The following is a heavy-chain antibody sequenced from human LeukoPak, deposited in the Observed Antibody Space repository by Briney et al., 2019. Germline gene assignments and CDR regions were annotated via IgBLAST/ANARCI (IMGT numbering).Heavy chain of an antibody. CDR2: IWYDGSNK. CDR1: GFTFSSYG. CDR3: ARGYIVVVPAATYYYYYGMDV. V-gene: IGHV3-33*01. D-gene: IGHD2-2*01. Sequence: PGGSLRLSCAASGFTFSSYGMHWVRQAPGKGLEWVAVIWYDGSNKYYAGSVKGRFTISRDNSKNTLYLQMNSLRAEDTAVYYCARGYIVVVPAATYYYYYGMDVWGQGTTVTVSS. J-gene: IGHJ6*02.